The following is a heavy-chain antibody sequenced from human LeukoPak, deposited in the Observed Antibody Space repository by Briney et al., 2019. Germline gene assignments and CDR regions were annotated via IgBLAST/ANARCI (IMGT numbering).Heavy chain of an antibody. D-gene: IGHD3-10*01. CDR2: ISAYNGNT. CDR1: GYTFTSYG. J-gene: IGHJ4*02. Sequence: ASVKVSCKASGYTFTSYGISWVRQAPGQGLEWMGWISAYNGNTNYAQKPQGRVTMTTDTSTSTAYMELRSLRSDDTAVYYCARAHKNYYGSGSYNPYYFDYWGQGTLVTVSS. CDR3: ARAHKNYYGSGSYNPYYFDY. V-gene: IGHV1-18*01.